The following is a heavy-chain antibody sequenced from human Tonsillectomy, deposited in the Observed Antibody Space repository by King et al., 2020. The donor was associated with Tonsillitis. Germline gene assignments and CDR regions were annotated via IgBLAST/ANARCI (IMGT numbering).Heavy chain of an antibody. CDR2: IRSSSSHI. Sequence: VQLVESGGNLVKPGGSLRLSCAASGFTFSDYYMSWIRQAPGKGLEWISSIRSSSSHINYADSAKGRFTISRDNAKNSLFMQMNSLRADDTAVYYCARLSYFWSNQNWFDSWGQGTLVTVSS. CDR1: GFTFSDYY. CDR3: ARLSYFWSNQNWFDS. J-gene: IGHJ5*01. V-gene: IGHV3-11*05. D-gene: IGHD3-3*01.